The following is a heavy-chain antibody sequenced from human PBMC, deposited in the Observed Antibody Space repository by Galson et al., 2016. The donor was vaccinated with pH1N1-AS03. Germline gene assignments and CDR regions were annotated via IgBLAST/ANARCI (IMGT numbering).Heavy chain of an antibody. CDR3: ARDQSMIGDYYFDL. D-gene: IGHD3-16*01. Sequence: SVKVSCKASGFNFSDYYFHWVRQAPGQGLEWMGWINPTSGGTKYAQKFQAWVTLTRATSINTAHMEMSRLKSDDTAVYFCARDQSMIGDYYFDLWGRGTLVTVSS. CDR1: GFNFSDYY. V-gene: IGHV1-2*04. J-gene: IGHJ2*01. CDR2: INPTSGGT.